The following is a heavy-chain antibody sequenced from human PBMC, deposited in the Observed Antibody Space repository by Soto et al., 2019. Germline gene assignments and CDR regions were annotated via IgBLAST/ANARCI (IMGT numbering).Heavy chain of an antibody. V-gene: IGHV1-46*01. D-gene: IGHD2-2*01. CDR2: INPSGGST. CDR3: AREWCSSTSCYWVAFDI. J-gene: IGHJ3*02. CDR1: GYTFTSYY. Sequence: QVQLVQSGAEVKKPGASVKVSCKASGYTFTSYYMHWVRQAPGQGLEWMGIINPSGGSTSYAQKFQGRVTITRDTSTSTVYMELSSLRSEDTAVYYCAREWCSSTSCYWVAFDIWGQGTMVTVSS.